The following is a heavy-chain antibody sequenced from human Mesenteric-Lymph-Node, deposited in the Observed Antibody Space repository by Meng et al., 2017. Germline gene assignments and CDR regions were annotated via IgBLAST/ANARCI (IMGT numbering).Heavy chain of an antibody. J-gene: IGHJ4*02. CDR3: ARHNGGTYRFDC. V-gene: IGHV4-4*02. CDR1: GGSLSSRNW. D-gene: IGHD1-26*01. Sequence: QVQLQESGPGPVKPSGTLSLTCAVSGGSLSSRNWWSWVRQPPGKGLEWIGEIYHSGSTNYNPSLKSRVTISVDESKNQLSLQLNSVTPEDTAVYYCARHNGGTYRFDCWGQGTLVTVSS. CDR2: IYHSGST.